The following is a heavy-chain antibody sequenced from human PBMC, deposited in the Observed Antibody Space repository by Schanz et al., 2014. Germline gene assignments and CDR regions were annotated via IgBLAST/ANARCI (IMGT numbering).Heavy chain of an antibody. V-gene: IGHV3-33*06. Sequence: QVQLVESGGGVVQPGRSLRLSCAASGFTFSNHGMHWVRQSPGKGLEWVALIWYDGSNEYYADSVKGRFTISRDNPKNTVNLQMNSLRAEDTAVYYCAKDLYNYGIFDSWGQGTLVTVSS. J-gene: IGHJ5*01. CDR3: AKDLYNYGIFDS. CDR2: IWYDGSNE. D-gene: IGHD3-16*01. CDR1: GFTFSNHG.